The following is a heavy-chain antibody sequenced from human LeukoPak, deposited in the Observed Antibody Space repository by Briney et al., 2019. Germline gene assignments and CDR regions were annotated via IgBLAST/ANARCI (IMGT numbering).Heavy chain of an antibody. V-gene: IGHV3-23*01. D-gene: IGHD2-21*02. J-gene: IGHJ4*02. CDR1: GFTFDDYG. CDR2: ISVSGNT. Sequence: GGSLRLSCAASGFTFDDYGMSWVRQGPGKGLEWVSAISVSGNTYHADSVKGRFTISRDNSKNTLYLQMNSLRAEDTAVYYCAKVIVGFVVVTAGGFDYWGQGTLVTVSS. CDR3: AKVIVGFVVVTAGGFDY.